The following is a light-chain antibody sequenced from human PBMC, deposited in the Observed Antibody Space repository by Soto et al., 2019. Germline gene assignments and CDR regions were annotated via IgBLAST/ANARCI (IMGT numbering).Light chain of an antibody. CDR3: QQYGSSPGT. J-gene: IGKJ1*01. Sequence: IVLTQSPGTLSLSPGERATLSCRASQSVTSNYLAWYQQKPGQAPSLLFFGASIRATSIPDRFSGSGSGTDFTLTISRLEPEDFAVYYCQQYGSSPGTFGQGTKVDIK. V-gene: IGKV3-20*01. CDR2: GAS. CDR1: QSVTSNY.